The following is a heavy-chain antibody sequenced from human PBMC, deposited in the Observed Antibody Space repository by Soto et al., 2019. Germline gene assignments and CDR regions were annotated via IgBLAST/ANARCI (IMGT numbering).Heavy chain of an antibody. V-gene: IGHV1-18*01. J-gene: IGHJ6*02. CDR2: ISAYNGNT. Sequence: ASVKVSCKASGYTFTSYGISWVRQAPGQGLEWMGWISAYNGNTNYAQKFRGWVTMTRDTSINTAYLELGSLKSDDTAVYYCARDRKGTAITTSGLYGMDVWGQGTTVTVS. CDR3: ARDRKGTAITTSGLYGMDV. D-gene: IGHD3-22*01. CDR1: GYTFTSYG.